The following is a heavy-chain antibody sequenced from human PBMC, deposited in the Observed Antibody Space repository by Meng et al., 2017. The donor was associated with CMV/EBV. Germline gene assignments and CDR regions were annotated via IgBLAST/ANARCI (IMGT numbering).Heavy chain of an antibody. Sequence: SSVNVSCQASVGTFSSYVISWVRQAPGQGLEWMGGIIPIFGTANYAQKFQGRVTITTDESTSTAYMELSSLRSEDTAVYYCARDKGEITIFGVVIIFRQGGAFDIWGQGTMVTVSS. CDR3: ARDKGEITIFGVVIIFRQGGAFDI. D-gene: IGHD3-3*01. CDR2: IIPIFGTA. CDR1: VGTFSSYV. J-gene: IGHJ3*02. V-gene: IGHV1-69*05.